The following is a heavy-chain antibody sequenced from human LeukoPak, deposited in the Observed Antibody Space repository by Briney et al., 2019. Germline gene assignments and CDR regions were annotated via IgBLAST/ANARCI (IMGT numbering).Heavy chain of an antibody. V-gene: IGHV1-2*02. D-gene: IGHD6-19*01. CDR1: GFIFTGYY. J-gene: IGHJ3*01. Sequence: ASVKVSCTASGFIFTGYYMHWVRQAPGQGLEWMGCINANSGGTNYAQKFQGRVTMTRDTSISTAYMDLSGLRSDDTAVYYCARDHPYSSGWYGRVEALDLWGQGTTVTVSS. CDR3: ARDHPYSSGWYGRVEALDL. CDR2: INANSGGT.